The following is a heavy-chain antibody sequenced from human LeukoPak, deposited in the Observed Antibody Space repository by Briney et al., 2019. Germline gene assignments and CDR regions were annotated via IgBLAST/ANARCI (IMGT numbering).Heavy chain of an antibody. D-gene: IGHD3-3*01. CDR2: IYTSGST. Sequence: SETLSLTCTVSGGSISSYYWSWIRQPAGKGLEWIGRIYTSGSTNYNPSLKSRVTMSVDTSKNQFSLKLSSVTAADTAVYYCAGEPYYDFWSGYFSGPYYFDYWGQGTLVTVSS. J-gene: IGHJ4*02. CDR1: GGSISSYY. CDR3: AGEPYYDFWSGYFSGPYYFDY. V-gene: IGHV4-4*07.